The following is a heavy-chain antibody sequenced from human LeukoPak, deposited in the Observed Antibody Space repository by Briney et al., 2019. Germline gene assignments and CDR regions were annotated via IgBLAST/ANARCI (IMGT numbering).Heavy chain of an antibody. J-gene: IGHJ6*02. V-gene: IGHV1-46*01. CDR3: ARDLRGYSYYYGMDV. CDR1: GYTFTSYY. Sequence: ASVKVSCKASGYTFTSYYMHWVRQAPGQGLEWMGIINPSGGSTSYAQKFQGRVTMTRETSTSTVYMELSSLRSEDTAVYYCARDLRGYSYYYGMDVWGQGTTVTVSS. D-gene: IGHD5-12*01. CDR2: INPSGGST.